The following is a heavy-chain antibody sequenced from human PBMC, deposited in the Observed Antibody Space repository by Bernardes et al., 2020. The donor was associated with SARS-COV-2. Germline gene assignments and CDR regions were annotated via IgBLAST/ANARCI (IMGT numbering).Heavy chain of an antibody. V-gene: IGHV1-69*13. J-gene: IGHJ3*02. Sequence: SVKVSCKASGGTFSMFAISWVRQAPGQGLEWMGDIIPIFETVHKAQTFHDRVTITADESTSTAYMVLSSLTSEDTALYYCARGRDIVTTIGDFDPSDIWGQGTIVTVSS. CDR1: GGTFSMFA. D-gene: IGHD5-12*01. CDR2: IIPIFETV. CDR3: ARGRDIVTTIGDFDPSDI.